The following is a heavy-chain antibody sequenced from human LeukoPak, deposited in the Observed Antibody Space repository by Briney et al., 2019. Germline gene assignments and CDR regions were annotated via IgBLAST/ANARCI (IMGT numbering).Heavy chain of an antibody. V-gene: IGHV3-23*01. J-gene: IGHJ4*02. CDR2: ISGSGGST. CDR3: AKARPSIVGATRHFDY. D-gene: IGHD1-26*01. Sequence: GSLRLSCAASGFTFSSYAMSWVRQAPGKGLEWVSAISGSGGSTSYADSVKGRFTISRDNSKNTLYLQMNSLRAEDTAVYYCAKARPSIVGATRHFDYWGQGTLVTVSS. CDR1: GFTFSSYA.